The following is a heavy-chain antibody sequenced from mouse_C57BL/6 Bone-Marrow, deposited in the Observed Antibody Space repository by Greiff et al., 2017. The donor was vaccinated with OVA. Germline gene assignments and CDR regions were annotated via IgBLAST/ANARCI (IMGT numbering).Heavy chain of an antibody. CDR3: AREIQRRFAY. CDR2: ISDGGSYT. CDR1: GFTFSSYA. Sequence: DVQLQESGGGLVKPGGSLKLSCAASGFTFSSYAMSWVRQTPEKRLEWVATISDGGSYTYYPDNVKGRFTISRDNAKNNLYLQMSHLKSEDTAMYYCAREIQRRFAYWGQGTLVTVSA. V-gene: IGHV5-4*01. J-gene: IGHJ3*01.